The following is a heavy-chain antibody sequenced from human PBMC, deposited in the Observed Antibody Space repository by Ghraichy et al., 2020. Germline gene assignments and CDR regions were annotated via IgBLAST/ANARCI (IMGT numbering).Heavy chain of an antibody. J-gene: IGHJ6*01. CDR1: GFTFGDYA. CDR2: IRRKANGGTT. V-gene: IGHV3-49*04. D-gene: IGHD3-10*01. CDR3: SRVPSITMVREVIVTSSDCPFNEYGIDV. Sequence: GGSLRLSCTGSGFTFGDYAMSWVRQAPGKGPEWVSFIRRKANGGTTEHAASVKGRFIISRDDSKSVAYLQMNSLKSEDTAVYYCSRVPSITMVREVIVTSSDCPFNEYGIDVWGQGTTVTGCS.